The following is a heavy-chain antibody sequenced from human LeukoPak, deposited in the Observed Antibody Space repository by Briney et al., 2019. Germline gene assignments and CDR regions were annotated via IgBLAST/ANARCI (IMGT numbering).Heavy chain of an antibody. D-gene: IGHD2-21*02. CDR3: ARAVVVTAIRGDYYFDY. Sequence: SETLSLTCTVSGGSISSGGYYWSWIRQHPGKGLEWIGYIYYSGSTYYNPSLKSRVTISVDTSKNQFSLKLNSVTAADTAVYYCARAVVVTAIRGDYYFDYWGQGTLVTVSS. V-gene: IGHV4-31*03. CDR2: IYYSGST. CDR1: GGSISSGGYY. J-gene: IGHJ4*02.